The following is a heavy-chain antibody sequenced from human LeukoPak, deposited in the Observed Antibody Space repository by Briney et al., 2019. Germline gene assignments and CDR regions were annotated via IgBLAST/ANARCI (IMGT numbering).Heavy chain of an antibody. CDR1: GYTFTSYG. D-gene: IGHD2-2*01. V-gene: IGHV1-2*02. Sequence: ASVKVSCKASGYTFTSYGISWVRQAPGQGLEWMGWINPNSGGTNYAQKFQGRVTMTRDTSISTAYMELSRLRSDDTAVYYCARDFAESSTSCLASWGQGTLVTVSS. CDR3: ARDFAESSTSCLAS. J-gene: IGHJ4*02. CDR2: INPNSGGT.